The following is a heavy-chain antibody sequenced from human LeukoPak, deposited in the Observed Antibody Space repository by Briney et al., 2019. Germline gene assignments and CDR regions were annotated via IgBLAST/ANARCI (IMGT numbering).Heavy chain of an antibody. Sequence: PGGSLRLSCAASGFTFSSYAMSWVRQAPGKGLEWVSVIYSGGSTYYADSVKGRFTISRDNSKNTLYLQMNSLRAEDTAVYYCARGLRYYFDYWGQGTLVTVSS. D-gene: IGHD4-17*01. CDR1: GFTFSSYA. CDR2: IYSGGST. CDR3: ARGLRYYFDY. V-gene: IGHV3-53*01. J-gene: IGHJ4*02.